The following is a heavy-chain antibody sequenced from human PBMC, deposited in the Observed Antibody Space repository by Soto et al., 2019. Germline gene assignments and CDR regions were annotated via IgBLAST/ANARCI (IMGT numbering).Heavy chain of an antibody. J-gene: IGHJ4*02. V-gene: IGHV3-74*01. Sequence: EVQLVESGGGLVQPGGSLRLSCAASGFTFSSSRMHWVRQAPGKGLVWVSRINNDGSVTNYADSVEGRFTISRDNAKNTLYLQMHSLRAEDTAVYYCARVGNGYYWGQGTLVTVSS. CDR2: INNDGSVT. CDR1: GFTFSSSR. D-gene: IGHD1-1*01. CDR3: ARVGNGYY.